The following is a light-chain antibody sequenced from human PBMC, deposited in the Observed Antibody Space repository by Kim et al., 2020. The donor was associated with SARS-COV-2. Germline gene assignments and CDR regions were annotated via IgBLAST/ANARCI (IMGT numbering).Light chain of an antibody. CDR2: GAS. CDR1: QSVTSN. J-gene: IGKJ1*01. Sequence: SQGERATLSCRASQSVTSNLAWYQQKPGQAPRLLIYGASTRATGIPARFSGSGSGTEFTLTINSLQSEDFAVYYCQQYNNWPPWTFGQGTKVDIK. CDR3: QQYNNWPPWT. V-gene: IGKV3-15*01.